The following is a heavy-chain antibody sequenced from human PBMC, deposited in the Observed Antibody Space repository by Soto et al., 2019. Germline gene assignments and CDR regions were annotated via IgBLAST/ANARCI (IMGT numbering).Heavy chain of an antibody. V-gene: IGHV4-4*02. CDR2: IYPXRST. Sequence: XXTLSLTCAVSRGSIISSNWWSWVRQPPGKGLESIXEIYPXRSTNYNPYLXXRVTISVXXYKNKFSLQLSSLTAADTAVYYCATWRRYYFDYWGQGIMVTVSS. J-gene: IGHJ4*02. CDR1: RGSIISSNW. D-gene: IGHD3-3*01. CDR3: ATWRRYYFDY.